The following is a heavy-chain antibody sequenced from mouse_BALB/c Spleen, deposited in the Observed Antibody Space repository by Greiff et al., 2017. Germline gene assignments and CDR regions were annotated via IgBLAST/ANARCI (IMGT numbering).Heavy chain of an antibody. CDR3: AREGCNYGGHFDV. CDR2: IRNKANGSTT. Sequence: EVQLVESGGGLVQPGGSLRLSCASSGFTFTDYYMSWVRQPQGKALAWLGFIRNKANGSTTEYSASVKGRFTISRDNSQSILYLQMNTLRAEDSATYYCAREGCNYGGHFDVWGAGTTVTVSS. CDR1: GFTFTDYY. D-gene: IGHD2-1*01. V-gene: IGHV7-3*02. J-gene: IGHJ1*01.